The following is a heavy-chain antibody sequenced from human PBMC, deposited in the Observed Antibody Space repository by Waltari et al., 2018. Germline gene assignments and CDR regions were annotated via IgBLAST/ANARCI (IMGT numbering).Heavy chain of an antibody. CDR1: GFTFSSYA. CDR2: ISGSGGST. CDR3: ARSSTIYYYYGMDV. D-gene: IGHD2-2*01. J-gene: IGHJ6*02. Sequence: EVQLLESGGGLVQPGGSLRLSCAASGFTFSSYAMSWVRQAPGKGLGWVSAISGSGGSTYYADSVKGRFTISRDNSKNTLYLQMNSLRAEDTAVYYCARSSTIYYYYGMDVWGQGTTVTVSS. V-gene: IGHV3-23*01.